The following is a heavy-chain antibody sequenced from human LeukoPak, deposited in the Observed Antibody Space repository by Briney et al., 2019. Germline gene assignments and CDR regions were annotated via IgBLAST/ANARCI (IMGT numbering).Heavy chain of an antibody. CDR3: ASHRGYTYGPYDY. V-gene: IGHV4-34*01. J-gene: IGHJ4*02. CDR2: INHSGST. CDR1: GGSLSGHY. D-gene: IGHD5-18*01. Sequence: KPSATLSLTCAVYGGSLSGHYWSWIRQPPGKGLEWLGEINHSGSTNYNPSLKSRVTISVDTSNNQYSLKVNSVTAADTATYYCASHRGYTYGPYDYWGQGTLVTVSS.